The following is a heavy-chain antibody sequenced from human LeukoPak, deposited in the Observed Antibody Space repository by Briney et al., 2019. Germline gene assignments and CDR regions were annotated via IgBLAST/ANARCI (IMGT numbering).Heavy chain of an antibody. CDR2: IIPIFGTS. Sequence: SVKVSCKASGYTFTSYYMHWVRQAPGQGHEWMGGIIPIFGTSNYAQKFQGRVTITADESTSTAYMELSSLRSEDTAVYYCASVNYYDSSGNYRLDYWGQGTLVTVSS. CDR3: ASVNYYDSSGNYRLDY. J-gene: IGHJ4*02. V-gene: IGHV1-69*13. CDR1: GYTFTSYY. D-gene: IGHD3-22*01.